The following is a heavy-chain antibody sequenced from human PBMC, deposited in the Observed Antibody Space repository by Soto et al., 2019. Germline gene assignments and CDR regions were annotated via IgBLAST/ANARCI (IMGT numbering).Heavy chain of an antibody. CDR1: GFTFSSYG. Sequence: PGGSLRLSCAASGFTFSSYGMHWVRQAPGKGLEWVAVISYDGSNKYYADSVKGRFTISRDNSKNTLYLQMNSLGAEDTAVYYCAKEVVTAIFDYWGQGTLVTVSS. V-gene: IGHV3-30*18. CDR2: ISYDGSNK. J-gene: IGHJ4*02. D-gene: IGHD2-21*02. CDR3: AKEVVTAIFDY.